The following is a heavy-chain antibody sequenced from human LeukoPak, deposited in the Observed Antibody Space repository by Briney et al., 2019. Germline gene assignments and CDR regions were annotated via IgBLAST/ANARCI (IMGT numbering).Heavy chain of an antibody. CDR1: GFSFSSAW. J-gene: IGHJ4*02. Sequence: GGSLRLSCAGSGFSFSSAWMNWVRQAPGKGLEWVGLIKSNTNGGTTAYAAPVKGRFTISRDDSKNTLYLQMDSLKTEDTGVYYCTTEYWGSNYWGQGTLVTVSS. V-gene: IGHV3-15*07. CDR3: TTEYWGSNY. D-gene: IGHD7-27*01. CDR2: IKSNTNGGTT.